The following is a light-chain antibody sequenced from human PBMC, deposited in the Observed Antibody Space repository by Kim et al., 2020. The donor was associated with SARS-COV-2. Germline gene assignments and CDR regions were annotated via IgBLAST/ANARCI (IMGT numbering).Light chain of an antibody. Sequence: QSALTQPASVSASPGQSITISCTGTSTDICSYNYVSWYQQPPGKAPKVIIYDVTHRPSGISHRFSGSKSGNTASLTISGLQAEDEADYYCASYTSGGTWVFGGGTELTVL. CDR1: STDICSYNY. V-gene: IGLV2-14*03. CDR2: DVT. CDR3: ASYTSGGTWV. J-gene: IGLJ3*02.